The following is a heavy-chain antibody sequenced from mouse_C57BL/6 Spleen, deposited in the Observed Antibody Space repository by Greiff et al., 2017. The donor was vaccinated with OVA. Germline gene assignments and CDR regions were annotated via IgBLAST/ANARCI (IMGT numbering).Heavy chain of an antibody. CDR2: IWRGGST. CDR1: GFSLTSYG. CDR3: AKKGGKGGFAY. J-gene: IGHJ3*01. D-gene: IGHD1-3*01. V-gene: IGHV2-5*01. Sequence: QVQLKESGPGLVQPSQSLSITCTVSGFSLTSYGVHWVRQSPGRGLDWLGGIWRGGSTDYNAAVMSRLSITKDNSKSQVFCKMNSLQADDTAIYYCAKKGGKGGFAYWGQGTLVTVSA.